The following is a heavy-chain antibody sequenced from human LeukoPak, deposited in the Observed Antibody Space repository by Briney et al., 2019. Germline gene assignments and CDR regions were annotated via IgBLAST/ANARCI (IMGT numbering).Heavy chain of an antibody. J-gene: IGHJ6*03. Sequence: GGSLRLPCAASGFTFSSYAMSWVRQAPGKGLEWVSTISGSGGSTYYADSVKGRFTISRDNAKNTLYLQMNSLRAEDTAVYYCARAVYGSGSCMDVWGKGTTVTVSS. CDR1: GFTFSSYA. V-gene: IGHV3-23*01. CDR3: ARAVYGSGSCMDV. CDR2: ISGSGGST. D-gene: IGHD3-10*01.